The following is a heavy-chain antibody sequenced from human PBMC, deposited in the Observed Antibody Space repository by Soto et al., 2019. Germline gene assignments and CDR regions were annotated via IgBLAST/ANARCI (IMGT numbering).Heavy chain of an antibody. Sequence: PGGSLRLSCAASGFTFSSYGMHWVRQAPGKGLEWVAVISYDGSNKYYADSVKGRFTISRDNSKNTLYLQMNSLRAEDTAVYYCAKYSSLLWFGESHFDYWGQGTLVTVS. D-gene: IGHD3-10*01. J-gene: IGHJ4*02. CDR2: ISYDGSNK. V-gene: IGHV3-30*18. CDR3: AKYSSLLWFGESHFDY. CDR1: GFTFSSYG.